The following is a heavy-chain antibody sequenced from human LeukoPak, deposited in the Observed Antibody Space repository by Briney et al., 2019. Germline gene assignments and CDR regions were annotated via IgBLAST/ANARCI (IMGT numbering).Heavy chain of an antibody. CDR3: AKDNRGMVATPFDY. Sequence: GGSLRLSCAASGFTFSSYAMSWVRQAPGKGLEWVSAISGSGGSIYYADSVKGRFTISRDNSKNTLYLQMNSLRAEDTAVYYCAKDNRGMVATPFDYWGQGTLVTVSS. CDR2: ISGSGGSI. CDR1: GFTFSSYA. J-gene: IGHJ4*02. D-gene: IGHD5-12*01. V-gene: IGHV3-23*01.